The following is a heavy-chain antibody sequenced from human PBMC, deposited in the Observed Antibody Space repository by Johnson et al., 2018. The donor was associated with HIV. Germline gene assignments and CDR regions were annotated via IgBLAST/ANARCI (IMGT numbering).Heavy chain of an antibody. V-gene: IGHV3-9*01. CDR2: IHSNGSST. CDR1: GFTFGDYA. D-gene: IGHD3-3*01. J-gene: IGHJ3*02. CDR3: ARDRVDDAFDI. Sequence: VQLVESGGGLVQPGRSLRLSCAASGFTFGDYAMHWVRQAPGKGLEWVSRIHSNGSSTCYADSVKGRFTISRDNAKNTLYLQMNSLRAEDTAVYYCARDRVDDAFDIWGQGTMVTVSS.